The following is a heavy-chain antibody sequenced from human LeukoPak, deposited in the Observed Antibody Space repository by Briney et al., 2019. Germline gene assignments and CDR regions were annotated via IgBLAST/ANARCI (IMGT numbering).Heavy chain of an antibody. CDR2: VNPSGGT. D-gene: IGHD2-15*01. CDR1: DSSISPTYY. Sequence: SETLSLTCSVADSSISPTYYWAWIRQPPGKGLEWLANVNPSGGTYYTPSLKRRITISVDTSKSQFSLRLSSVTAADTAVYYCARDRMDCSGGSCYSDYWGQGTLVTVSS. CDR3: ARDRMDCSGGSCYSDY. J-gene: IGHJ4*02. V-gene: IGHV4-38-2*02.